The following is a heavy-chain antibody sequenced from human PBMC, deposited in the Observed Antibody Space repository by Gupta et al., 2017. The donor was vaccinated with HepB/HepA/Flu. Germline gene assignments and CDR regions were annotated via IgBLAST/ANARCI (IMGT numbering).Heavy chain of an antibody. D-gene: IGHD3-3*01. CDR1: GSTLSSYA. CDR3: AREWGYDFWSGYSYYYGMDV. Sequence: QVQLVQSGAEVKKPGSSVKVSCKASGSTLSSYAIRWVRQAPGQGLEWMGRIIPILGIANYAQKFQGRVTITADKSTSTAYMELSSLRSEDTAVYYCAREWGYDFWSGYSYYYGMDVWGQGTTVTVSS. J-gene: IGHJ6*02. V-gene: IGHV1-69*04. CDR2: IIPILGIA.